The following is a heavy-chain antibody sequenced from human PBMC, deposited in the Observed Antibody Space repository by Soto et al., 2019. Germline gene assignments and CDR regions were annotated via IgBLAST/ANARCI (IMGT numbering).Heavy chain of an antibody. Sequence: QVQLGQSGAEVKKPGASVKVSCKASGYTFTSYGISWVRQAPGQGLEWMGWISSYNGNTNYAQKLQGRVTMTTDTSTSRAYMELRSLRSDDTAVDYCARDRDCYYDSRGYCLGYLGQGTLVTVSS. J-gene: IGHJ4*02. V-gene: IGHV1-18*01. CDR3: ARDRDCYYDSRGYCLGY. CDR1: GYTFTSYG. CDR2: ISSYNGNT. D-gene: IGHD3-22*01.